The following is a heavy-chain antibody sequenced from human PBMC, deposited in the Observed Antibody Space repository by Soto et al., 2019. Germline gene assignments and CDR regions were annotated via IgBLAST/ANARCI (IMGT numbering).Heavy chain of an antibody. D-gene: IGHD6-19*01. Sequence: TSETLSLTCTVSGGSISSSSYYWGWIRQPPGKGLEWIGSIYYSGSTYYNPSLKSRVTISVDTSKNQFSLKLSSVTAADTAVYYCARSGEWLVHIVDYWGQGTLVTVSS. CDR1: GGSISSSSYY. V-gene: IGHV4-39*01. CDR3: ARSGEWLVHIVDY. J-gene: IGHJ4*02. CDR2: IYYSGST.